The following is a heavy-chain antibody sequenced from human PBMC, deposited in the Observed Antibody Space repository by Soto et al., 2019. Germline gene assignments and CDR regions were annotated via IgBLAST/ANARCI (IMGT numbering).Heavy chain of an antibody. CDR3: TTDPVSSSWITWFVP. CDR2: IGTAGDT. J-gene: IGHJ5*02. V-gene: IGHV3-13*01. D-gene: IGHD6-13*01. Sequence: GGSLRLSCTASGFTFSSYDMHWVRQATGKGLEWVSAIGTAGDTYYPGSVKGRFTISRENAKNSLYLQMNSLKTEDTAVYYCTTDPVSSSWITWFVPWGQGTLVTVS. CDR1: GFTFSSYD.